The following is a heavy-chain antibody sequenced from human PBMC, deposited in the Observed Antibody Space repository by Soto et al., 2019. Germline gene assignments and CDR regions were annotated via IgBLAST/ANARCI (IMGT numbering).Heavy chain of an antibody. Sequence: GGSLRLSCAASGFTFSNAWMNWVRQAPGKGLEWVGRIKSKTDGGTTDYAAPVKGRFTISRDDSKNTLYLQMNSLKTEDTAVYYCTSSDYDFWSGYYTYFDYWGQGTLVTVSS. CDR3: TSSDYDFWSGYYTYFDY. V-gene: IGHV3-15*07. CDR2: IKSKTDGGTT. D-gene: IGHD3-3*01. J-gene: IGHJ4*02. CDR1: GFTFSNAW.